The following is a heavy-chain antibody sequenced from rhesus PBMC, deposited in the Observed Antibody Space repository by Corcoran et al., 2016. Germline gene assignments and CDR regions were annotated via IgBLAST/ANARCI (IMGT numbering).Heavy chain of an antibody. V-gene: IGHV3-100*02. CDR1: GFTFSSYE. CDR3: TRDLRIAAGLSGLDS. Sequence: EVQLVESGGGLAKPGGSLRLTCVASGFTFSSYEMHWVRQAPGKGLAWLSVIRESGGTIYYSDSVKGLFTSSRDNAKNSLFLQMNSLRAEDTAVYYCTRDLRIAAGLSGLDSWVQGVVVTVSS. J-gene: IGHJ6*01. D-gene: IGHD6-13*01. CDR2: IRESGGTI.